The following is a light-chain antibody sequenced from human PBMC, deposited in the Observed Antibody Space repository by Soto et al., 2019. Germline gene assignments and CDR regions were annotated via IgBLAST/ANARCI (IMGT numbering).Light chain of an antibody. V-gene: IGKV3-11*01. CDR2: YMS. CDR1: QYVGSR. CDR3: HQRQIWPRT. Sequence: EIVLTQSPATLSSSPGETATLSCRASQYVGSRFACYQHKPVQAPRLLIYYMSKRATGIPARFSGSGSGTDFTLTIISLAPDDFAIYYCHQRQIWPRTFGQGTKVDIK. J-gene: IGKJ1*01.